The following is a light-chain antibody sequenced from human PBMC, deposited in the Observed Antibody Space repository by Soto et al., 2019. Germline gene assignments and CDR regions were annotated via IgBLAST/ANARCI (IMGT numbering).Light chain of an antibody. CDR3: QQYNNWPIT. J-gene: IGKJ5*01. Sequence: DIQMTQSPSSLSASVGDRVTITCQASQDISNYLNWYQQKLGKAPKLLIYDASNLETGVPSRFSGSGSGTEFTLTISSLQSEDFAVYYCQQYNNWPITFGPGTRLEIK. CDR1: QDISNY. CDR2: DAS. V-gene: IGKV1-33*01.